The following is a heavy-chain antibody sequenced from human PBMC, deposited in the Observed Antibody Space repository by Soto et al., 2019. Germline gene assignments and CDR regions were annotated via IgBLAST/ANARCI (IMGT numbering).Heavy chain of an antibody. CDR3: ASFMVRGVSFYGMDV. Sequence: PSETLSLTCTVSGGSISSGGYYWSWIRQHPGKGLEWIGYIYYSGSTYYNPSLKSRVTISVDTSKNQFSLKLSSVTAADTAVYYCASFMVRGVSFYGMDVWGQGTTVTVSS. V-gene: IGHV4-31*03. D-gene: IGHD3-10*01. CDR1: GGSISSGGYY. J-gene: IGHJ6*02. CDR2: IYYSGST.